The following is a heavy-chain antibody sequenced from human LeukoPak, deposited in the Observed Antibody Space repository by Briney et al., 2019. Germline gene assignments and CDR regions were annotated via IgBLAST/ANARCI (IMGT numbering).Heavy chain of an antibody. D-gene: IGHD4-23*01. CDR2: ISSSGSTI. Sequence: AGGSLRLSCAASGFTFSDYYMSWIRQAPGKGLEWVSYISSSGSTIYYADSVKGRFTVSRDNSKNILYLQMNSLRAEDTAIYYCAKTQGFFDHWGQGSLVTVSS. CDR1: GFTFSDYY. CDR3: AKTQGFFDH. J-gene: IGHJ4*02. V-gene: IGHV3-11*01.